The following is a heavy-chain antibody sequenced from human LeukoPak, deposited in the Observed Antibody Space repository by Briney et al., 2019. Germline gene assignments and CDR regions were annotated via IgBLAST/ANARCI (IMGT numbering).Heavy chain of an antibody. CDR1: GFTFSSYG. V-gene: IGHV3-30*03. D-gene: IGHD2-2*02. J-gene: IGHJ4*02. Sequence: PGGSLRLSCAASGFTFSSYGMHWVRQAPGKGLEWVAVISYDGSNKYYADSVKGRFTISRDNSKNTLYLQMNSLRAEDTAVYYCATTYQLLYYPSDYWGQGTLVTVSS. CDR2: ISYDGSNK. CDR3: ATTYQLLYYPSDY.